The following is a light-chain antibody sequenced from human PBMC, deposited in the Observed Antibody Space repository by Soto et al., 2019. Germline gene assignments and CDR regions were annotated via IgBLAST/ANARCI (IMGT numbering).Light chain of an antibody. V-gene: IGKV3-15*01. CDR2: GAS. CDR1: QSVSRN. Sequence: EMVMTQSPGTLSAPPGERATLSCRASQSVSRNLAWYQQKPGQAPRLLIYGASTRATGIPARFSGSGSGTEFTLTISSLQSEDFAVYSCQEYNNWPRTFGQGPK. CDR3: QEYNNWPRT. J-gene: IGKJ1*01.